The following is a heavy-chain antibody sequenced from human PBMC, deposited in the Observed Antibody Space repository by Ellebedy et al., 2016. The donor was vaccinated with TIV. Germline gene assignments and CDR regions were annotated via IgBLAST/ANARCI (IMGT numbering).Heavy chain of an antibody. CDR3: ARGPYDYYGMDV. Sequence: GESLKISCAASGSPFKNHAVSWVRQAPGKGLEWVANIKQDGSEKYYVDSVKGRFTISRDNAKNSLYLQMNSLRDEDTAVYYCARGPYDYYGMDVWGQGTTVTVSS. J-gene: IGHJ6*02. V-gene: IGHV3-7*01. CDR1: GSPFKNHA. CDR2: IKQDGSEK.